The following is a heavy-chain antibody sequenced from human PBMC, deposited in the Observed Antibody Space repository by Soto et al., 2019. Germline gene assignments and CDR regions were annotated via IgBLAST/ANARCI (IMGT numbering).Heavy chain of an antibody. CDR2: IRAYNGNT. D-gene: IGHD3-22*01. CDR3: AKQHYYDRLYNWFDP. J-gene: IGHJ5*02. CDR1: GYTFTSYG. V-gene: IGHV1-18*01. Sequence: QVQLGQSGAEVKKPGASVKVSCKASGYTFTSYGISWVRQAPGQGREWMGWIRAYNGNTNYAQKLQGRVTMTTNTTTSIYYKEQRSLRSDAAALYYCAKQHYYDRLYNWFDPWGQGTLVTVSS.